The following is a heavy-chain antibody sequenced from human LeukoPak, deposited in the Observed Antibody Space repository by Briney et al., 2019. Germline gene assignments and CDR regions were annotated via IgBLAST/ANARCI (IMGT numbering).Heavy chain of an antibody. CDR2: ISYSGST. CDR3: ARLQGRGDNYLDF. D-gene: IGHD7-27*01. Sequence: SETLSLTCTVSGDSINAYYWGWIRQPPGKGLEWIGYISYSGSTNYNPSLKTLKSRVTLSVDTSKNQFSLTLSSVTAADTAVYYCARLQGRGDNYLDFWGQGALVTVSS. J-gene: IGHJ4*02. V-gene: IGHV4-59*08. CDR1: GDSINAYY.